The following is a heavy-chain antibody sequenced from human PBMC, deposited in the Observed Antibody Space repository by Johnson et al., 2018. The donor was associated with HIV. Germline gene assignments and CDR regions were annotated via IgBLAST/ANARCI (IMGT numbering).Heavy chain of an antibody. V-gene: IGHV3-53*01. CDR1: GFTVSSNY. D-gene: IGHD3-10*01. CDR2: SNSGSTI. Sequence: VQLVESGGGLIQPGGSLRLSCAASGFTVSSNYMSWVRQAPGKGLEWISYISNSGSTIYYADSVKGRFTISRDNSKNTLYLQMNSLRAGDTAVYYCARAPRFGRVRGSAFDIWGQGTMVTVSS. J-gene: IGHJ3*02. CDR3: ARAPRFGRVRGSAFDI.